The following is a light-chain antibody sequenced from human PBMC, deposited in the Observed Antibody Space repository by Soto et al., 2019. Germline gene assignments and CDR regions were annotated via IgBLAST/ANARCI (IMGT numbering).Light chain of an antibody. V-gene: IGKV3D-15*01. CDR2: AAS. J-gene: IGKJ1*01. Sequence: EIVLTQSPGTLSVSPGESVAHSGTASQSVDINLAWYQQKPGQAPRLLIYAASTRATGIPARFSGSGSGTDFNLTITSLQSEDIAVYFCLQYNNWPPETWTFGQGTKVDI. CDR1: QSVDIN. CDR3: LQYNNWPPETWT.